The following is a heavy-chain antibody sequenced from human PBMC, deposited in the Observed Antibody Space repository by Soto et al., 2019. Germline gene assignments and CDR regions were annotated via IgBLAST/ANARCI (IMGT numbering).Heavy chain of an antibody. CDR2: IYYSGST. Sequence: PSETRSRTSTVSGGSIRSYYWSWIRQPPGKGLEWIGYIYYSGSTKYNPSLKSRVTISVDTSKNQFSLKLSSVTAADTAVYYCARVAGDYGIDYWGQGTLVTVSS. V-gene: IGHV4-59*01. D-gene: IGHD4-17*01. J-gene: IGHJ4*02. CDR1: GGSIRSYY. CDR3: ARVAGDYGIDY.